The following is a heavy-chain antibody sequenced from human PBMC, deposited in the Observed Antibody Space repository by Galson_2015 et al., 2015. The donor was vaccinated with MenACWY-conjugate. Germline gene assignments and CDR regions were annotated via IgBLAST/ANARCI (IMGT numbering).Heavy chain of an antibody. D-gene: IGHD4-11*01. CDR1: RFTFNTYG. CDR2: ISYDGSNK. V-gene: IGHV3-30*18. CDR3: AKDRYSNSPSGGMDV. J-gene: IGHJ6*02. Sequence: SLRLSCAASRFTFNTYGMHWVRQAPGKGLEWVAIISYDGSNKYYADSLKGRFTISRDNSKNTLYLQLNSLRAEDTAVYYCAKDRYSNSPSGGMDVWGQGTTVTVPS.